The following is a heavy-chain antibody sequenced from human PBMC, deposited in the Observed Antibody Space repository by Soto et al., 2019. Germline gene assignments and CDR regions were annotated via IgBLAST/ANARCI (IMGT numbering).Heavy chain of an antibody. D-gene: IGHD3-22*01. CDR2: ISYDGSNK. J-gene: IGHJ4*02. Sequence: GGSLRLSCAASGFTFSSYAMHWVRQAPGKGLEWVAVISYDGSNKYYADSVKGRFTISRDNSKNTLYLQMNSLRAEDTAVYYCARDKEDSPAGYWGQGTLVTVSS. CDR1: GFTFSSYA. CDR3: ARDKEDSPAGY. V-gene: IGHV3-30-3*01.